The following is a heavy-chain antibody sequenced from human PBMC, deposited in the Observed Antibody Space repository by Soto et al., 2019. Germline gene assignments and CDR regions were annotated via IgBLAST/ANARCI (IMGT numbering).Heavy chain of an antibody. Sequence: XETLSLTCAVDGWSFSGYYWSWIRQPPGKGLDWIGEINHSGSTNYNPSLKSRVTISVDTSKNQFSLKLSSVTAADTAVYYCARGRVITIFGVVTMYYFDYWGQGTLVTVSS. J-gene: IGHJ4*02. CDR2: INHSGST. CDR3: ARGRVITIFGVVTMYYFDY. CDR1: GWSFSGYY. V-gene: IGHV4-34*01. D-gene: IGHD3-3*01.